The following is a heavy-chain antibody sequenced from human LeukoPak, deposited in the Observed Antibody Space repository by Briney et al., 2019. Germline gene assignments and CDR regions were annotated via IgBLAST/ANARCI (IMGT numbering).Heavy chain of an antibody. CDR2: ISGSGGST. Sequence: PGGSLRLSCAASGFTVSSNPMSWVRQAPGKGLEWVSAISGSGGSTYYADSVKGRFTISRDNSKNTLYLQMNSLRAEDTAVYYCAKDHIGFIVVVTAGYFDYWGQGTLVTVSS. D-gene: IGHD3-22*01. J-gene: IGHJ4*02. CDR1: GFTVSSNP. CDR3: AKDHIGFIVVVTAGYFDY. V-gene: IGHV3-23*01.